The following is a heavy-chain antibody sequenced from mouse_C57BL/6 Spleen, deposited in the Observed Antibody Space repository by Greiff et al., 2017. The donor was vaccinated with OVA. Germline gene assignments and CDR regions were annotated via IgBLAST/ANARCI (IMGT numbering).Heavy chain of an antibody. J-gene: IGHJ3*01. Sequence: QVTLKVSGPGLLQPSQTLSLTCSFSGFSLSTYGMGVGWIRQPSGKGLEWLAHIWWDDDKYYNPALKSRLTISKDTSKNQVFLKIANVDTADTATYYFALPPYYYGSSYGWFAYWGQGTLVTVSA. CDR1: GFSLSTYGMG. CDR3: ALPPYYYGSSYGWFAY. D-gene: IGHD1-1*01. CDR2: IWWDDDK. V-gene: IGHV8-8*01.